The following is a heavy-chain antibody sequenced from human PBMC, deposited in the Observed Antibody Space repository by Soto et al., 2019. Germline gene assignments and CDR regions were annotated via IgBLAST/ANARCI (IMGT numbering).Heavy chain of an antibody. CDR3: ARGYYYDSSGYYLPYFDY. V-gene: IGHV4-59*01. D-gene: IGHD3-22*01. J-gene: IGHJ4*02. CDR2: IYYTGST. CDR1: GGPISSYY. Sequence: PSETLSLTCTVSGGPISSYYWSWIRQPPGKGLEWIGHIYYTGSTNHNPSLKSRVTISVDTSKNQFSLRLSSMTAADTAVYYCARGYYYDSSGYYLPYFDYWGQGTLVTVSS.